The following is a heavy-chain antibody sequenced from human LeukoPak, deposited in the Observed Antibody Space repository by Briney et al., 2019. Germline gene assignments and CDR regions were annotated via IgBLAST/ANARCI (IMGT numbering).Heavy chain of an antibody. Sequence: ASETLSLTCTVSGGSISSYYWSWIRQPPGKGLEWIGYIYYSGSTNYNPSLKSRVTISVDTSKNQFSLKLSSVTAADTAVYYCARVHPVRGGYDYYSYYMGVWGKGTTVTISS. V-gene: IGHV4-59*01. CDR2: IYYSGST. D-gene: IGHD3-10*01. CDR1: GGSISSYY. CDR3: ARVHPVRGGYDYYSYYMGV. J-gene: IGHJ6*03.